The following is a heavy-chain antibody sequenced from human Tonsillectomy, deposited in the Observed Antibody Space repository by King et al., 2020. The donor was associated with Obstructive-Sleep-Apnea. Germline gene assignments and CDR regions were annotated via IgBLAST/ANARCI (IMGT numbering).Heavy chain of an antibody. V-gene: IGHV4-30-2*01. D-gene: IGHD4-23*01. J-gene: IGHJ2*01. CDR3: ARDLNSKWYFDL. CDR1: GGSISSGGYS. Sequence: QLQESGSGLVKPSQTLSLTCAVSGGSISSGGYSWSWIRQPPGKGLEWIGYIYHSGSTYYNPSLKSRVTISVDRSKNQFSLKLSSVTAADTAVYYCARDLNSKWYFDLWGRGTLVTVSS. CDR2: IYHSGST.